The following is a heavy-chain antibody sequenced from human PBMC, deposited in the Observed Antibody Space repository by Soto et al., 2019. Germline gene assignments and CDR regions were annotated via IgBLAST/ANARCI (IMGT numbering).Heavy chain of an antibody. CDR3: ARRLVYILATPREDWFDP. CDR1: GYTFTRYG. Sequence: ASVKVSCKASGYTFTRYGISWVRQAPGQGLEWMGWISAYNGNTNYAQKLQGRVTMTTDTSTSTAYMELRSLRSDDTAVYYCARRLVYILATPREDWFDPWGQGNLVTVSS. CDR2: ISAYNGNT. D-gene: IGHD5-12*01. J-gene: IGHJ5*02. V-gene: IGHV1-18*01.